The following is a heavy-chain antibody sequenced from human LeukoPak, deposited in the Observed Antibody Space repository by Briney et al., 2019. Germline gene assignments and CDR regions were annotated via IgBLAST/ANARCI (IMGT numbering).Heavy chain of an antibody. Sequence: ASVKVSYKASGYTFTDYYMHWVRQAPGQGLEWMGWINPNSGGTHYIQKFQDRVTMTRDTSISTAYMELSSLRSDDTAMYYCAIEVYYHDSNSFVYWGQGTLVTVSS. CDR2: INPNSGGT. D-gene: IGHD3-22*01. J-gene: IGHJ4*02. V-gene: IGHV1-2*02. CDR1: GYTFTDYY. CDR3: AIEVYYHDSNSFVY.